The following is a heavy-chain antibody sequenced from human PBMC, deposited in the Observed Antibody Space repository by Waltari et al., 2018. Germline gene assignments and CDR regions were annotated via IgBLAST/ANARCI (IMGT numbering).Heavy chain of an antibody. CDR2: IGGTHANI. V-gene: IGHV3-21*03. CDR1: GFDFSDYD. CDR3: PRDLYGSGGYWFDP. D-gene: IGHD3-10*01. Sequence: EVRLAESGGGLVKPGGSLRLSCPASGFDFSDYDMNWVRQAPGTGLEWVSFIGGTHANIFYADSVKGRFTVSSDNAKNSLYLQMDNLRADDSGLYFCPRDLYGSGGYWFDPWGQGTLVTVSS. J-gene: IGHJ5*02.